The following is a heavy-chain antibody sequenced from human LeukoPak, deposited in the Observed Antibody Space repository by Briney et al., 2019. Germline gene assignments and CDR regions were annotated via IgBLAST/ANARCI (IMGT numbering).Heavy chain of an antibody. D-gene: IGHD5-18*01. CDR3: ARDLYSHVDTAMVGY. CDR1: GFTFSSYG. CDR2: IWYDGSNK. J-gene: IGHJ4*02. V-gene: IGHV3-33*01. Sequence: PGGSLRLSCAASGFTFSSYGMHWVRQAPGKGLEWVAVIWYDGSNKYYADSVKGRFTISRDNSKNTLYLQMNSLRAEDTAVYYGARDLYSHVDTAMVGYWGQGTLVTVSS.